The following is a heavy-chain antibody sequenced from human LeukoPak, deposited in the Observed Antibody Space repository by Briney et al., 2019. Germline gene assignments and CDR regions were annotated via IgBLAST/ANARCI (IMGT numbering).Heavy chain of an antibody. CDR3: AKGYRASGSYPYFDY. J-gene: IGHJ4*02. CDR1: GFTLSSFA. Sequence: SGGSLRLSCAASGFTLSSFAMTWVRQAPGKGLEWVSTISGSGGSTYYADSVKGRFTISRDNSKNMVYLQMNSLRAEDTAVYYCAKGYRASGSYPYFDYWAREPWSPSPQ. V-gene: IGHV3-23*01. D-gene: IGHD1-26*01. CDR2: ISGSGGST.